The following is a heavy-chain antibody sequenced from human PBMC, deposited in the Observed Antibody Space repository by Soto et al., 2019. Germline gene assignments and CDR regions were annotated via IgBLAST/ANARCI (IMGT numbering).Heavy chain of an antibody. CDR1: GFTFSSYA. J-gene: IGHJ4*02. CDR3: ARGGTTGTLWNY. D-gene: IGHD1-1*01. V-gene: IGHV3-30-3*01. Sequence: PGGSLRLSCAASGFTFSSYAMHWVRQAPGKGLEWVAVISYDGSNKYYADSVKGRFTISRDNSKNTLYLQMNSLRAEDTAVYYCARGGTTGTLWNYWGQGTLVTVSS. CDR2: ISYDGSNK.